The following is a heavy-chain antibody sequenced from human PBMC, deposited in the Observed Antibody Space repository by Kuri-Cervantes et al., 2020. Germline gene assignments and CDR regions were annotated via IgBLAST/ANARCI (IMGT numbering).Heavy chain of an antibody. CDR1: GFTFSNYW. V-gene: IGHV3-15*01. CDR2: IKSKTNGGTT. Sequence: LSLTCAASGFTFSNYWMTWVRQAPGKGLEWVGRIKSKTNGGTTDYAAPVKGRFTISRDDSKNTLYLQMNSLKTEDTAVYYCTTEGYYGSGSYYYWGQGTLVTVSS. D-gene: IGHD3-10*01. CDR3: TTEGYYGSGSYYY. J-gene: IGHJ4*02.